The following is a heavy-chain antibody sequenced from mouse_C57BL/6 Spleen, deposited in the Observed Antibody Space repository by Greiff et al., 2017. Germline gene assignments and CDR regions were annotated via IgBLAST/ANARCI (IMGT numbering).Heavy chain of an antibody. Sequence: QVQLQQSGPELVKPGASVKISCKASGYAFSSSWMNWVKQRPGKGLEWIGRIYPGDGDTNYNGKFKGKATFTADTSSNTAYMQLSSLTTEDSAIYYCARWRGLDWAYAMDYWGQGTSVTVSS. V-gene: IGHV1-82*01. D-gene: IGHD4-1*01. J-gene: IGHJ4*01. CDR3: ARWRGLDWAYAMDY. CDR1: GYAFSSSW. CDR2: IYPGDGDT.